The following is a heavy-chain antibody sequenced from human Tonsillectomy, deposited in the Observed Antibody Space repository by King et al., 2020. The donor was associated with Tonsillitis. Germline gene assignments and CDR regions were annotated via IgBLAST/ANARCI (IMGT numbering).Heavy chain of an antibody. CDR3: ARKAWDCSSTTCWNWFDP. D-gene: IGHD2-2*01. CDR1: GFTFSSYI. J-gene: IGHJ5*02. V-gene: IGHV3-21*01. Sequence: VQLVESGGGLVKPGGSLRLSCAGSGFTFSSYIMNWVRQAPGKGLEWVASISTSSSYIYYADSVEGRFTISRDNAKKTVYLQLTSLRAEDTAMYYCARKAWDCSSTTCWNWFDPWGQGTLVTVSS. CDR2: ISTSSSYI.